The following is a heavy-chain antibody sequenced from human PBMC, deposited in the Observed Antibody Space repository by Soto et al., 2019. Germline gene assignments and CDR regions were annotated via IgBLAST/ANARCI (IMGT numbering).Heavy chain of an antibody. CDR2: ISYDGSNI. D-gene: IGHD3-9*01. J-gene: IGHJ4*02. Sequence: PGGSLRLSCAASGFNFNTYAMHWVRQAPGKGLEWVTTISYDGSNIYYTDSVKGRFTISRDNAKNSLYLQMNSLRAEDTAVYYCARDYYDILTGTEYYFDYWGQGTLVTVSS. CDR3: ARDYYDILTGTEYYFDY. V-gene: IGHV3-30-3*01. CDR1: GFNFNTYA.